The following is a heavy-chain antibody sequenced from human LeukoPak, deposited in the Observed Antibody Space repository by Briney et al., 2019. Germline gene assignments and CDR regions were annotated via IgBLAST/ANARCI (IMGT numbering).Heavy chain of an antibody. CDR3: ATDLAARTGPVDY. CDR1: GGSISSGTYY. J-gene: IGHJ4*02. Sequence: SQTLSLTCSVSGGSISSGTYYWTWIRQHPGKGLEWIGYIYYTGSTYYNPSLKSRVSISVDKSKNRFSLKLASVTAADTAVYYCATDLAARTGPVDYWGQGTLVTVSS. CDR2: IYYTGST. D-gene: IGHD6-6*01. V-gene: IGHV4-31*03.